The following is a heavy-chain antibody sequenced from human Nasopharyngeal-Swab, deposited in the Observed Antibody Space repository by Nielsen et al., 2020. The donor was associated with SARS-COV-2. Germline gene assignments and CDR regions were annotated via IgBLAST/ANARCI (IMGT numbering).Heavy chain of an antibody. D-gene: IGHD2-15*01. Sequence: GGSLRLSCAVSGITVNNAWMNWVRQASGEGLEWVARIRSKGNNYATAYSASVKGRFIIFRDDPTNTAYLQMNSLKTEDTAMYYCTRCGGGCYSGRDYWGQGTLVTVSS. J-gene: IGHJ4*02. V-gene: IGHV3-73*01. CDR2: IRSKGNNYAT. CDR1: GITVNNAW. CDR3: TRCGGGCYSGRDY.